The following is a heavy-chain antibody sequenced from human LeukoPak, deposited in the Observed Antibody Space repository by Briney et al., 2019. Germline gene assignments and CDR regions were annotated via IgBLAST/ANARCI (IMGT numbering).Heavy chain of an antibody. Sequence: GGSLRLSCAASGFTFSGFAMSWVRQAPGKGLEWVSGISGSGASTYYADSVKGRFTISRDNSKNTLYQQMNSLRAEDTAVYYCAKNRGYCSGGSCLNWFDPWGQGTLVTVSS. CDR2: ISGSGAST. J-gene: IGHJ5*02. V-gene: IGHV3-23*01. CDR3: AKNRGYCSGGSCLNWFDP. D-gene: IGHD2-15*01. CDR1: GFTFSGFA.